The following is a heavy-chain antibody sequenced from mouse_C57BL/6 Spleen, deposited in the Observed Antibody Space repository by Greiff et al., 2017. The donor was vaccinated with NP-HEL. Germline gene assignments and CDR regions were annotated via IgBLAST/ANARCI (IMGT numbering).Heavy chain of an antibody. CDR2: IDPSDSYT. J-gene: IGHJ3*01. Sequence: QVQLQQPGAELVMPGASVKLSCKASGYTFTSYWMHWVKQRPGQGLEWIGEIDPSDSYTNYNQKLKGKSTLTVDKASSTAYMQLSSLTSEDSAVYYCARGNSNWFAYWGQGTLVTVSA. CDR3: ARGNSNWFAY. D-gene: IGHD2-5*01. V-gene: IGHV1-69*01. CDR1: GYTFTSYW.